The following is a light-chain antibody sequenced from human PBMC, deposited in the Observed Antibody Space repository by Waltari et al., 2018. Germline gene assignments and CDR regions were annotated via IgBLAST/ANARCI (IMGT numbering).Light chain of an antibody. V-gene: IGKV3-20*01. CDR2: GAS. CDR1: QSVSSSY. CDR3: QQYGSSPPWT. J-gene: IGKJ1*01. Sequence: DTLSLSPGERATLSCRASQSVSSSYLAWYQQKPGQAPRLLIYGASSRATGIPDRFSGSGSGTDFTLTISRLEPEDFAVYYCQQYGSSPPWTFGQGTKVEIK.